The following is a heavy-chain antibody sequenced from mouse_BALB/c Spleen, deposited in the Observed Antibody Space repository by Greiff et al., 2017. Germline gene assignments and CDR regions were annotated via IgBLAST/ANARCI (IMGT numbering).Heavy chain of an antibody. CDR2: ISDGGSYT. V-gene: IGHV5-4*02. Sequence: VQLVESGGGLVKPGGSLKLSCAASGFTFSDYYMYWVRQTPEKRLEWVATISDGGSYTYYPDSVKGRFTISRDNAKNNLYLQMSSLKSEDTAMYYCARAYGNYPHYYAMDYWGQGTSVTVSS. CDR1: GFTFSDYY. J-gene: IGHJ4*01. D-gene: IGHD2-1*01. CDR3: ARAYGNYPHYYAMDY.